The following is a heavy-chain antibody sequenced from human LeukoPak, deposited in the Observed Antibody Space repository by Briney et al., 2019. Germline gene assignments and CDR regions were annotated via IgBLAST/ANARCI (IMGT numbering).Heavy chain of an antibody. J-gene: IGHJ4*02. CDR1: GGSISSGGYS. CDR2: INHSGST. D-gene: IGHD3-22*01. CDR3: ARGDYYDSSGYYY. V-gene: IGHV4-34*01. Sequence: SETLSLTCAVSGGSISSGGYSWSWIRQPPGKGLEWIGEINHSGSTNYNPSLKSRVTISVDTSKNQFSLKLSSVTAADTAVYYCARGDYYDSSGYYYWGQGTLVTVSS.